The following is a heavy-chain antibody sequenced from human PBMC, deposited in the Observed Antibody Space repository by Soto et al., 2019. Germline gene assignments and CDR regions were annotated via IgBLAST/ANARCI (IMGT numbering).Heavy chain of an antibody. CDR3: ARHHVRGRTIAGAAEF. V-gene: IGHV4-34*01. J-gene: IGHJ4*02. CDR1: GKSLSGYY. Sequence: QVQLQQWGAGLLKPSETLSLTCAVYGKSLSGYYWSWIRQPTGKALEWMGEINHSGNTNYNPSLKSRVTISVDTSKNQLFLNLSSVTAADTAMYYCARHHVRGRTIAGAAEFWGQGTLVTVSS. CDR2: INHSGNT. D-gene: IGHD1-26*01.